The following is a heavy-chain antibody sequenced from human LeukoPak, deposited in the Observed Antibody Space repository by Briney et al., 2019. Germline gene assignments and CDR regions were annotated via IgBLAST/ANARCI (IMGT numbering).Heavy chain of an antibody. J-gene: IGHJ4*02. CDR2: ISAYNGNT. CDR1: GYTFTGYY. CDR3: ARGGFSWLYYYDSSGYYPFDY. Sequence: ASVKVSCKASGYTFTGYYMHWVRQAPGQGLEWMGWISAYNGNTNYAQKLQGRVTMTTDTSTSTAYMELRSLRSDDTAVYYCARGGFSWLYYYDSSGYYPFDYWGQGTLVTVSS. V-gene: IGHV1-18*04. D-gene: IGHD3-22*01.